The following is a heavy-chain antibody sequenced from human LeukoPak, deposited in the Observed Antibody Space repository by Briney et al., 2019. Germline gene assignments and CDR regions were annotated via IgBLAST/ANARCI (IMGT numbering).Heavy chain of an antibody. D-gene: IGHD3-22*01. V-gene: IGHV4-34*01. J-gene: IGHJ6*03. CDR1: GGSFGGYY. CDR2: MNPSGST. Sequence: SETLSLTCAVYGGSFGGYYWTWIRQTPEKGLEWIGEMNPSGSTNYNPSLKSRVTISVDTSKNQFSLELSSVTAADTAVYYCARGRQDVTMIVVVMTAVSYYLDVWGKGTTVTVS. CDR3: ARGRQDVTMIVVVMTAVSYYLDV.